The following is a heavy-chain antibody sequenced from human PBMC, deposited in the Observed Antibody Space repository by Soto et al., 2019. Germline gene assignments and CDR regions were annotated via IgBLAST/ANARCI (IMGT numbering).Heavy chain of an antibody. CDR3: ARDPPPPDY. Sequence: ASVKVSCKASGYTFASYAISWMRQAPGQGLELMGWISAYNGNTNYAQKPQGRVTMTTDTSTSTAYMELRSLRSDDTAVYYCARDPPPPDYWGQGTLVTVSS. V-gene: IGHV1-18*01. CDR1: GYTFASYA. CDR2: ISAYNGNT. J-gene: IGHJ4*02.